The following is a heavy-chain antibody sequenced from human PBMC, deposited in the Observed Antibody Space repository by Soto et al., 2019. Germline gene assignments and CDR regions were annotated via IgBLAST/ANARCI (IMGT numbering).Heavy chain of an antibody. J-gene: IGHJ6*02. V-gene: IGHV4-31*03. D-gene: IGHD5-12*01. Sequence: SETLSLTCTVSGGSISSGGYYWSWIRQHPGKGLEWIGYIYYSGSTYYNPSLKSRVTISVDTSKNQSSLKLSSVTAADTAVYYCARDAQWLRVVQIYYYYGMDVWGQGTTVTVSS. CDR1: GGSISSGGYY. CDR2: IYYSGST. CDR3: ARDAQWLRVVQIYYYYGMDV.